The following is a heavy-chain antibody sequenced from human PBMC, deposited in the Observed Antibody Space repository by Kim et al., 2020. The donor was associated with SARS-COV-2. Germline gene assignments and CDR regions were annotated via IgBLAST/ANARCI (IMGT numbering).Heavy chain of an antibody. Sequence: GGSLRLSCAASGFTFSSYAMSWVRQAPGKGLEWVSAISGSGGSTYYADSVKGRFTISRDNSKNTLYLQMNSLRAEDTAVYYCAKALAYDILTGDAFDIWGQGTMVTVSS. CDR2: ISGSGGST. CDR3: AKALAYDILTGDAFDI. J-gene: IGHJ3*02. CDR1: GFTFSSYA. V-gene: IGHV3-23*01. D-gene: IGHD3-9*01.